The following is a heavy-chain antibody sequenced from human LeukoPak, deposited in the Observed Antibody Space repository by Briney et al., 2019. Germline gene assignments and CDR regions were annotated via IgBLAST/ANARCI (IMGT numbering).Heavy chain of an antibody. J-gene: IGHJ4*02. Sequence: GGPLRLSCAASGFTFSSYAMHWGRQAPGKGVEGVAVISYDGSNKYYAASVKGRFTISRDNSKNTLYLQMNSLRAEDTAVYYCARDRDGYNWFDYWGQGTLVTVSS. CDR1: GFTFSSYA. V-gene: IGHV3-30*01. CDR2: ISYDGSNK. CDR3: ARDRDGYNWFDY. D-gene: IGHD5-24*01.